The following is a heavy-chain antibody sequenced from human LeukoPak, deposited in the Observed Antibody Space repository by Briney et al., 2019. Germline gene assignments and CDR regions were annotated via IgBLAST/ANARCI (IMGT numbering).Heavy chain of an antibody. Sequence: GASVKVSCKASGYTFTSYGISWVRQAPGQGLEWMGWISAYNGNTNYAQKLQGRVTMTTDTSTSTAYMELRSLRSDGTAVYYCARDYDFRDRDAFDIWGQGTMVTVSS. CDR3: ARDYDFRDRDAFDI. D-gene: IGHD3-3*01. CDR1: GYTFTSYG. V-gene: IGHV1-18*01. J-gene: IGHJ3*02. CDR2: ISAYNGNT.